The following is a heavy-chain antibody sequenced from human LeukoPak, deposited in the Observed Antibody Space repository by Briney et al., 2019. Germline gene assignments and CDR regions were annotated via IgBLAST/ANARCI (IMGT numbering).Heavy chain of an antibody. D-gene: IGHD2-2*02. V-gene: IGHV4-59*02. CDR2: VYYSGST. J-gene: IGHJ3*02. CDR1: GFTVSSNY. CDR3: ARGPLGFCTTSGCSTDAFDI. Sequence: GSLRLSCAASGFTVSSNYMSWIRQPPGQGLEWIGYVYYSGSTDYNPSLQSRVTISVDIPKKHFSLKLTSVTAADTAVYYCARGPLGFCTTSGCSTDAFDIWGQGTMVTVSS.